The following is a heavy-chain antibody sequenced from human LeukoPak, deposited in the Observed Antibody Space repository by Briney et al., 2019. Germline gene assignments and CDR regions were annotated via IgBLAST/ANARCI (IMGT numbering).Heavy chain of an antibody. CDR3: ARDWNHYYASSGYYRGTDFYYYGLDL. J-gene: IGHJ6*02. CDR2: INSDGSST. D-gene: IGHD3-22*01. V-gene: IGHV3-74*01. Sequence: GGSLRLSCAASGFTFSSYWIHWVRQAPGKGLVWVSRINSDGSSTTYADSVKGRFTISRDNAKNTLYLQMNSLRDEDTAVYYCARDWNHYYASSGYYRGTDFYYYGLDLWGRGTTVTVS. CDR1: GFTFSSYW.